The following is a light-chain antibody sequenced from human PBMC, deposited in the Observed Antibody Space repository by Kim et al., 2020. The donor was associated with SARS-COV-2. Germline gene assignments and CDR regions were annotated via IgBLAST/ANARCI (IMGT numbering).Light chain of an antibody. CDR1: QSIRSW. V-gene: IGKV1-5*01. J-gene: IGKJ2*01. CDR2: EAS. Sequence: GDSVTIACRASQSIRSWLAWYQQKPGKAPKLLIHEASILEDGVPSRFSGSGYGTDFTLTISGLQPADSATYYCQQYDSLSSFGQGTKLE. CDR3: QQYDSLSS.